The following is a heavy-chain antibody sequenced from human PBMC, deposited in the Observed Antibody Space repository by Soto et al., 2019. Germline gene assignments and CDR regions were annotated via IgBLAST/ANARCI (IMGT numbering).Heavy chain of an antibody. CDR1: GFTFSSYA. CDR2: ISGSGGST. D-gene: IGHD1-7*01. J-gene: IGHJ6*02. Sequence: EVQLLESGGGLVQPGGSLRLSCAASGFTFSSYAMSWVHQAPGKGLEWVSAISGSGGSTYYADSVIGRFTISRDNSKNTLYVQRNGLRAEDTGVYYCAKALRWNYVYYYHGMDVWGQGTTVTDS. CDR3: AKALRWNYVYYYHGMDV. V-gene: IGHV3-23*01.